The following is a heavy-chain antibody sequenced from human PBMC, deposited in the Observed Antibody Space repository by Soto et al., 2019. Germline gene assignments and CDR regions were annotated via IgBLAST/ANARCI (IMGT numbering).Heavy chain of an antibody. CDR2: IKSQSDGGAT. Sequence: GGSLRLSCAASGFLFSNAWMSWVRQGPGKGLEWVARIKSQSDGGATEYAAVVKGRFTISRDDSNNAVYLQMDSLASDDTGVYYCLTDYIKLWPYDYWGQGTPVTVSS. V-gene: IGHV3-15*01. CDR1: GFLFSNAW. D-gene: IGHD3-16*01. CDR3: LTDYIKLWPYDY. J-gene: IGHJ4*02.